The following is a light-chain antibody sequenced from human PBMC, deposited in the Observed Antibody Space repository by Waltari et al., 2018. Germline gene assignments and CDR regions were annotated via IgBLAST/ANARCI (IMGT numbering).Light chain of an antibody. Sequence: DIVMTQYPDSLAVSLGERATINCKSSQSVLYSSDNKNYLAWYQQKPGQPPKLLISWASTRESGVPDRFSGSGSGTDFTLTISSLQAEDVAVYYCQQYYNTPYTFGQGTKLEIK. J-gene: IGKJ2*01. CDR2: WAS. CDR1: QSVLYSSDNKNY. CDR3: QQYYNTPYT. V-gene: IGKV4-1*01.